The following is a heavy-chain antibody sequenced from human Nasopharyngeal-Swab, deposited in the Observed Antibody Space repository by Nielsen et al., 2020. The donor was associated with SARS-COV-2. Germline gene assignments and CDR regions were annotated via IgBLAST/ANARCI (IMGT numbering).Heavy chain of an antibody. V-gene: IGHV1-46*01. CDR3: ARDYYDNYDSDY. J-gene: IGHJ4*02. CDR2: INPSAGST. CDR1: GYTFTSYY. Sequence: ASVKVSCKASGYTFTSYYIHWVRQAPGQGLEWMGIINPSAGSTSYAQKFQGRVTMTRDTSRSTAYIELSRLRSDDTAVYYCARDYYDNYDSDYWGQGTLVTVSS. D-gene: IGHD3-22*01.